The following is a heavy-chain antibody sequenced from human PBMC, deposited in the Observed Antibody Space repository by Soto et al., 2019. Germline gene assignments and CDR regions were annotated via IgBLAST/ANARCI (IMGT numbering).Heavy chain of an antibody. CDR3: TRGAYCGGDCPESAGMDV. Sequence: EVQLVQSGGGLVQPGRSLKVSCTTSGFRFGDYAMSWFRQTPGKGPEWTGFIRSKTYGGTREYAASVKGRFTISRDDSKSIGYLQMDSLKTEDTAVYYCTRGAYCGGDCPESAGMDVWGQGTTVTVSS. D-gene: IGHD2-21*02. J-gene: IGHJ6*02. CDR1: GFRFGDYA. V-gene: IGHV3-49*03. CDR2: IRSKTYGGTR.